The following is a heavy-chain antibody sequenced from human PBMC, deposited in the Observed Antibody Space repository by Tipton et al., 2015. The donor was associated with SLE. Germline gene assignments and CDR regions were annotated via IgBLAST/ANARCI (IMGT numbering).Heavy chain of an antibody. Sequence: TLSLTCAVYGGSFSGYYWSWIRQPPGKGLEWIGEINHSGSTNYNPSLKSRVTKSVDTSKNQFSLKLSSVTAADTAVYYCASSGYSTGPGAFDFWGQGILVTVSS. CDR2: INHSGST. CDR1: GGSFSGYY. J-gene: IGHJ3*01. CDR3: ASSGYSTGPGAFDF. V-gene: IGHV4-34*01. D-gene: IGHD6-19*01.